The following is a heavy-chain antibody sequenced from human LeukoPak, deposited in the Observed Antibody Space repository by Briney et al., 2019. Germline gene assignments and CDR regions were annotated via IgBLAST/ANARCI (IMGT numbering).Heavy chain of an antibody. D-gene: IGHD5-24*01. CDR3: ARDSRDGYNERVDTY. V-gene: IGHV1-69*06. CDR1: GGTFSSYA. CDR2: IIPIFGTA. Sequence: SVKVSCKASGGTFSSYAISWVRQAPGQGLEWMGRIIPIFGTANYAQEFQGRVTITADKSTSTAYMELSSLRSEDTAVYYCARDSRDGYNERVDTYWGQGTLVTVSS. J-gene: IGHJ4*02.